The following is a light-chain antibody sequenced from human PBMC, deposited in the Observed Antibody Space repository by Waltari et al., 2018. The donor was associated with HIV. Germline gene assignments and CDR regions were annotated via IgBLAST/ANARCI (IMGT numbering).Light chain of an antibody. CDR1: QTVYSDY. CDR3: QQYGRSAT. Sequence: EFVLTQSPGTLSLSPGERATISCRASQTVYSDYLAWYQQKPGQAPRLLISGASSRATGIPDRFSGSGSGTDFTLTISRLEPEDFAVYYCQQYGRSATFGQGTKVEIK. V-gene: IGKV3-20*01. CDR2: GAS. J-gene: IGKJ1*01.